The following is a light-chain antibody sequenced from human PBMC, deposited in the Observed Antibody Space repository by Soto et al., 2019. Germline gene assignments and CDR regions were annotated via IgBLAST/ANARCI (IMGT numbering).Light chain of an antibody. J-gene: IGKJ3*01. Sequence: EIVLTQSPGTLSLSTGERATLSCRASQTLSTNSLAWYQQRPGQTPRLLIYAASTRDTDIPDRFNGSGSGTDVALTISRLEPEDFALYYCQQYNDSPLPFGPGTKVDVK. CDR1: QTLSTNS. V-gene: IGKV3-20*01. CDR3: QQYNDSPLP. CDR2: AAS.